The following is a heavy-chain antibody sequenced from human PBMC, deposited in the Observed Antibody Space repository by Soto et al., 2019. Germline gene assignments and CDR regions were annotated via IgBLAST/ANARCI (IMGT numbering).Heavy chain of an antibody. CDR2: IYYSGST. D-gene: IGHD3-3*01. Sequence: SETLSLTCTVSGGSISSSSYYWGWIRQPPGKGLEWIGSIYYSGSTYYNPSLKSRVTISVDTSKNQFSLKLSSVTAADTAVYYCARQLPRPYYDFWSGYPDYWGQGTLVTVSS. J-gene: IGHJ4*02. CDR3: ARQLPRPYYDFWSGYPDY. V-gene: IGHV4-39*01. CDR1: GGSISSSSYY.